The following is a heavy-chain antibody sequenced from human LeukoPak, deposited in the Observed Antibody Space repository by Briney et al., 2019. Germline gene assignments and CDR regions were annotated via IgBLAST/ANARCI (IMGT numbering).Heavy chain of an antibody. Sequence: ASVKVSCKASGYTFTSYGISWVRQAPGQGLEWMGWISAYNGNTNYAQKLQGRVTTTRTTSISTAYMELSSLRSEDTAVYYCARVNMFRGVNPGYWGQGTLVTVSS. CDR1: GYTFTSYG. CDR2: ISAYNGNT. V-gene: IGHV1-18*01. J-gene: IGHJ4*02. CDR3: ARVNMFRGVNPGY. D-gene: IGHD3-10*01.